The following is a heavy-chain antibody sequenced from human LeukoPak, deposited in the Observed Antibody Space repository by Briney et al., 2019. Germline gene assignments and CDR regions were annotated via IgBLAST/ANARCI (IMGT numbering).Heavy chain of an antibody. Sequence: GGSLRLSCAASGFTFSSYSMNGVRQAPGKGLEWVSSISSSSSYIYYADSVKGRFTISRDNAKNSLYLQMNSLRAEDTAVYYCASAYGDPYAFDIWGQGTMVTVSS. CDR3: ASAYGDPYAFDI. D-gene: IGHD4-17*01. CDR1: GFTFSSYS. V-gene: IGHV3-21*01. J-gene: IGHJ3*02. CDR2: ISSSSSYI.